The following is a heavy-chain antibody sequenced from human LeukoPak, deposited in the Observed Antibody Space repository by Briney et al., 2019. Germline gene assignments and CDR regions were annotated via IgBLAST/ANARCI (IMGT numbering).Heavy chain of an antibody. J-gene: IGHJ6*04. V-gene: IGHV3-21*01. CDR3: ARAQYSPDILTGYYPGLGYYGMDV. CDR1: GFTFSSYA. Sequence: GGSLRLSCAASGFTFSSYAMHWVRQAPGKGLEWVSSISSSSSYIYYADSVKGRFTISRDNAKNSLYLQMNSLRAEDTAVYYCARAQYSPDILTGYYPGLGYYGMDVWGKGTTVTVSS. CDR2: ISSSSSYI. D-gene: IGHD3-9*01.